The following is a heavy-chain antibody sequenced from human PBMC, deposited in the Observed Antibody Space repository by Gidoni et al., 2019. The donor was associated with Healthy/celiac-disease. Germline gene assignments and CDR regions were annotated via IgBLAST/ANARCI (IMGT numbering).Heavy chain of an antibody. CDR1: GGSFSGYY. D-gene: IGHD1-26*01. V-gene: IGHV4-34*01. Sequence: QVQLQQWGAGLLKPSETLSLTCAVYGGSFSGYYWSWIRQPPGKGLEWIGEINHSGSTNYNPSLKSRVNISVDTSKNQFSLKLSSVTAADTAVYYCARGRRRRQLVGATSAYFDYWGQGTLVTVSS. CDR3: ARGRRRRQLVGATSAYFDY. CDR2: INHSGST. J-gene: IGHJ4*02.